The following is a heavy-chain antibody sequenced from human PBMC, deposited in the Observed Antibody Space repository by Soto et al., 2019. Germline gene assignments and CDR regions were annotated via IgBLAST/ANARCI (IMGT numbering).Heavy chain of an antibody. V-gene: IGHV3-53*01. D-gene: IGHD3-10*01. J-gene: IGHJ6*02. CDR2: IYSGGST. Sequence: GGSLRLSCAASGFTVSSNYMSWVRQAPGKGLEWVSVIYSGGSTYYADSVKGRFTISRDNSKNTLYLQMNSLRAEDTAVYYCARVQVTMVRGQLHYYYGMDVWGQGTTVTVSS. CDR3: ARVQVTMVRGQLHYYYGMDV. CDR1: GFTVSSNY.